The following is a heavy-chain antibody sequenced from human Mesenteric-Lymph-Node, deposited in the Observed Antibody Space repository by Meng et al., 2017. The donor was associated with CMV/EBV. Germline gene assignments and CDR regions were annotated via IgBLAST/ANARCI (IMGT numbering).Heavy chain of an antibody. CDR3: ARGRTTGRTSRFDP. D-gene: IGHD1-1*01. CDR1: GYTFTSYD. J-gene: IGHJ5*02. CDR2: MNPNSGNT. V-gene: IGHV1-8*01. Sequence: KASGYTFTSYDINWVRQATGQGLEWMGWMNPNSGNTGYAQKFQGRVTMTRNTSISTAYMELSSLRSEDTAVYYCARGRTTGRTSRFDPWGQGTLVTVSS.